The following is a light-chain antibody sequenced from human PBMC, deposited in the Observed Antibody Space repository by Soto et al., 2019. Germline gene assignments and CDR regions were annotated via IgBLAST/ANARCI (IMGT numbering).Light chain of an antibody. J-gene: IGLJ1*01. CDR3: QVWDSTSDHYV. Sequence: SSELTQPPSVSVAPGQTARITCGGSNIETKSVHWYRQKAGQAPVLVVCDDSVRPSGIPERFSGSNSGNTATLTISRVEAGDEADYYCQVWDSTSDHYVFGTGTKVTVL. V-gene: IGLV3-21*02. CDR1: NIETKS. CDR2: DDS.